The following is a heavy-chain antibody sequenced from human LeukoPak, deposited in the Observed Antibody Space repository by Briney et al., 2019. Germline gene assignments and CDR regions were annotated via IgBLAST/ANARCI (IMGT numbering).Heavy chain of an antibody. D-gene: IGHD3-3*01. V-gene: IGHV3-33*01. CDR1: GFTFSSYG. J-gene: IGHJ4*02. CDR2: IWYDGSNK. Sequence: GGSLRLSCAASGFTFSSYGMHWVRQAPGKGLEWVAVIWYDGSNKYYADSVKGRFTISRDNSKNTLYLQMNSLRAEDTAVYYCAGEFLEWYLDYWGQGTLVTVSS. CDR3: AGEFLEWYLDY.